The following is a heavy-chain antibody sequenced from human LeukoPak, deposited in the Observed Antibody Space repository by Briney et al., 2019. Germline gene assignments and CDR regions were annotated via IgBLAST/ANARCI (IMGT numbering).Heavy chain of an antibody. D-gene: IGHD1-1*01. CDR3: ARLGRTTGTTPGY. J-gene: IGHJ4*02. CDR2: IYPGDSDT. Sequence: GESLNISCKGSGYIFTSYLIGWVRQMPGKGLEWMGIIYPGDSDTRYSPSFQGQVTISADKSISTAYLQWSSLKASDTAMYYCARLGRTTGTTPGYWGQGTLVTVSS. V-gene: IGHV5-51*01. CDR1: GYIFTSYL.